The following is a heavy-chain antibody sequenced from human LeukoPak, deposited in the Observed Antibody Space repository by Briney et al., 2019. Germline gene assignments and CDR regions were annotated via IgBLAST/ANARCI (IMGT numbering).Heavy chain of an antibody. CDR2: FDPEDGET. V-gene: IGHV1-24*01. Sequence: ASVKVSCKVSGYTLTELSMHWVRQAPGKGLEWMGGFDPEDGETIYAQKFRGRVTMTEDTSTDTAYMELSSLRSEDTAVYYCATVLAYYDSSGSRLFDYWGQGTLVTVSS. CDR3: ATVLAYYDSSGSRLFDY. D-gene: IGHD3-22*01. J-gene: IGHJ4*02. CDR1: GYTLTELS.